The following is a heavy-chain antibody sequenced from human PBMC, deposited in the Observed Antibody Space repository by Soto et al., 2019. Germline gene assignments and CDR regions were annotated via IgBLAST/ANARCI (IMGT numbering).Heavy chain of an antibody. Sequence: IXXYXGIWIRQPPGKGLEWIGYIYYSGSTKYNPSLKSRVTISVDTSKNQFSLKLRSVTAADTAVYYCARELGPLDYWGQGTLVTVS. CDR3: ARELGPLDY. J-gene: IGHJ4*02. V-gene: IGHV4-59*01. CDR2: IYYSGST. CDR1: IXXYX.